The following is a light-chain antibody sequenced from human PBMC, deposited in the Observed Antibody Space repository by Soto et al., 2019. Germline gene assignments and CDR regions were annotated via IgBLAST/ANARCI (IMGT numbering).Light chain of an antibody. CDR1: QSVFHSSNDKNY. J-gene: IGKJ1*01. CDR2: WAS. Sequence: DVVMTQSPDSLAVSLGERATINCRSSQSVFHSSNDKNYLAWYKQRVGQPPKLLIYWASTRDSGVPDRFRGSGSGTDFTLTITNLQAEDVAVYYCQQYYSTPWTFGQGTKVEIK. CDR3: QQYYSTPWT. V-gene: IGKV4-1*01.